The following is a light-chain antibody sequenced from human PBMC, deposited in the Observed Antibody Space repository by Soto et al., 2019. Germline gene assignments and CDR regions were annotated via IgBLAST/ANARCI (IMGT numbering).Light chain of an antibody. CDR1: QSVISNF. CDR2: GAS. V-gene: IGKV3-20*01. J-gene: IGKJ1*01. Sequence: EIVLTQSPGTLSLSPGARATLSCRASQSVISNFLAWYQKKPGQAPRLLIYGASKRATGIPDRFSGSGSGTEFTLTSDMLSAEDFAFYTCQQYGDSPHTFGHGTKVDFK. CDR3: QQYGDSPHT.